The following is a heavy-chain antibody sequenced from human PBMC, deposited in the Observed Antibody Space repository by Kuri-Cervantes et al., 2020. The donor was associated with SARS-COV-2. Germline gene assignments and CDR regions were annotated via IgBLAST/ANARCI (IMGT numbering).Heavy chain of an antibody. D-gene: IGHD5-12*01. Sequence: GESLKISCAASGFIFSSYSMNWVRQAPGKGLEWVSYISSSSSTIYYADSVKGRFTISRDNAKNSLYLQMNSLRDEDTAVYYCARDANYGSRLPRKFDYWGQGTLVTVSS. V-gene: IGHV3-48*02. J-gene: IGHJ4*02. CDR1: GFIFSSYS. CDR2: ISSSSSTI. CDR3: ARDANYGSRLPRKFDY.